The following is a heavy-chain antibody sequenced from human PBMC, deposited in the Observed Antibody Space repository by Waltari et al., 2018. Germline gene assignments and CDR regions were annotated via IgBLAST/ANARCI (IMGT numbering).Heavy chain of an antibody. D-gene: IGHD3-10*01. J-gene: IGHJ4*02. Sequence: EVQLVESGGGLVKPGGSMRLSCAASGFTFSSYSMTGVRQAQGKGLEWVSSISSSSSYIYYADSVKGRFTISRDNAKNSLYLQMNSLRAEDTAVYYCARGDGSGSYEGDYWGQGTLVTVSS. V-gene: IGHV3-21*01. CDR2: ISSSSSYI. CDR3: ARGDGSGSYEGDY. CDR1: GFTFSSYS.